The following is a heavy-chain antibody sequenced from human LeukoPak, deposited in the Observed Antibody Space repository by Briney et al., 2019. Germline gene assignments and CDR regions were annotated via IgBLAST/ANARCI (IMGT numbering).Heavy chain of an antibody. J-gene: IGHJ6*02. Sequence: HGESLKISCKGSGYSFTSYWISWVRQMPGKGLEWMGRIDPSDSYTNYSPSFQGHVTISADKSISTAYLQWSSLKASDTAMYYCARRSSGSSGDYYYGMDVWGQGTTVTVSS. D-gene: IGHD6-19*01. V-gene: IGHV5-10-1*01. CDR3: ARRSSGSSGDYYYGMDV. CDR2: IDPSDSYT. CDR1: GYSFTSYW.